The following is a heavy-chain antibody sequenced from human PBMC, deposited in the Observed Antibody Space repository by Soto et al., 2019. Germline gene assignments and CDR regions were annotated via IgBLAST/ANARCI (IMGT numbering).Heavy chain of an antibody. J-gene: IGHJ1*01. CDR3: ASGDYGGNRKFQH. CDR1: GGTFSSYA. D-gene: IGHD4-17*01. V-gene: IGHV1-69*13. CDR2: IIPIFGTA. Sequence: SVKVSCKACGGTFSSYAISWVRQAPGQGLEWMGGIIPIFGTANYAQKFQGRVTITADESTSTAYMELSSLRSEDTAVYYCASGDYGGNRKFQHWGQGTLVTVSS.